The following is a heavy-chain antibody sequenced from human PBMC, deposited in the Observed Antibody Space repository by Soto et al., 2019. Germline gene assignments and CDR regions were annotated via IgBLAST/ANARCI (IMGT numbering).Heavy chain of an antibody. V-gene: IGHV4-30-4*01. CDR1: GGSISSGDYY. J-gene: IGHJ4*02. D-gene: IGHD5-12*01. Sequence: SETLSLTCTVSGGSISSGDYYWSWIRQPPGKGLEWIGYIYYSGSTYYNPSLKSRVTISVDTSKNQFSLKLSSVTAADTAVYYCARGRRRDGYNLDYWGQGTLVTVSS. CDR3: ARGRRRDGYNLDY. CDR2: IYYSGST.